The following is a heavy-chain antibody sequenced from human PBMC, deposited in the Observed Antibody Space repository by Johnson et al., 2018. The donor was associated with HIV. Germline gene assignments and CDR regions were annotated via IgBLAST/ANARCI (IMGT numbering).Heavy chain of an antibody. V-gene: IGHV3-NL1*01. D-gene: IGHD6-6*01. Sequence: QMQLVESGGGVVQPGGSVRLSCVASGFSFNRYAMHWVRQAPGKGLELVSVIYSGGSTYYADSVKGRFTISRDNSKNTLYLQMNSLRAEDTAVYYCAKDRGAARAFDAFDIWGQGTMVTVSS. J-gene: IGHJ3*02. CDR3: AKDRGAARAFDAFDI. CDR1: GFSFNRYA. CDR2: IYSGGST.